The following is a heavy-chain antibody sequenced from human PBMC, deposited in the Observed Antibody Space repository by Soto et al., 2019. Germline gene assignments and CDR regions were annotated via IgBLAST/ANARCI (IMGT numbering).Heavy chain of an antibody. CDR2: ISGSGGRT. Sequence: SGFTFSSYAMTWVRQAPGKGLEWVSGISGSGGRTYYADSVMGRFTISRDNSKNTVYLQMNSLRAEDTAVYYCAKIESRFFYDSTGYYPFDYWGQGTLVTVS. D-gene: IGHD3-22*01. CDR3: AKIESRFFYDSTGYYPFDY. CDR1: GFTFSSYA. V-gene: IGHV3-23*01. J-gene: IGHJ4*02.